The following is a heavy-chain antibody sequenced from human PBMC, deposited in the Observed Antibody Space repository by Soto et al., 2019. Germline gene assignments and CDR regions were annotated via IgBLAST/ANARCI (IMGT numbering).Heavy chain of an antibody. CDR1: GYTFTSYY. J-gene: IGHJ3*02. CDR3: ASQLNSGSYYGMEDAFDI. D-gene: IGHD1-26*01. V-gene: IGHV1-46*03. Sequence: ASVKVSCKASGYTFTSYYMHWVRQAPGQGLEWMGIINPSGGSTSYAQKFQGRVTMTRDTSTSTVYMELSSLRSEDTAVYYCASQLNSGSYYGMEDAFDIWGQGTMVT. CDR2: INPSGGST.